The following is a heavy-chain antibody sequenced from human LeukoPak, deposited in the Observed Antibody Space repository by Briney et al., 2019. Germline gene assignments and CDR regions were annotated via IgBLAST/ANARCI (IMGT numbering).Heavy chain of an antibody. Sequence: GGSLRLSCAASGFTVRSNYMSWVRQAPGKGLEWVSVIYSGGSTYYADSVKGRFTISRDNSKNTLYLQMNSLRAEDTAVYYCARGQSSTSCCHFDYWGQGTLVTVSS. CDR2: IYSGGST. CDR3: ARGQSSTSCCHFDY. D-gene: IGHD2-2*01. J-gene: IGHJ4*02. CDR1: GFTVRSNY. V-gene: IGHV3-66*02.